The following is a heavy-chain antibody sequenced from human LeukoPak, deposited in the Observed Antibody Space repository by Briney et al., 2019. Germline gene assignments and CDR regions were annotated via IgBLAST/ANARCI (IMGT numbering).Heavy chain of an antibody. V-gene: IGHV1-2*02. J-gene: IGHJ4*02. CDR2: INPNSGGT. CDR1: GYTFTGYY. D-gene: IGHD4-23*01. CDR3: ARDLYGGTSATFDY. Sequence: ASVKVSCKASGYTFTGYYMHWVRQAPGQGLERMGWINPNSGGTYYAQKFQGRVTMTSDTSISSAYMELSRLRSDDRAVYYCARDLYGGTSATFDYWGQGTLVTVSS.